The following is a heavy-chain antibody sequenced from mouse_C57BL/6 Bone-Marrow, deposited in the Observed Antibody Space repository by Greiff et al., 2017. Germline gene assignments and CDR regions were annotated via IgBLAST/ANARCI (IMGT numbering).Heavy chain of an antibody. J-gene: IGHJ3*01. CDR1: GYAFTNYL. V-gene: IGHV1-54*01. CDR3: ARSYYYGSSFFAY. D-gene: IGHD1-1*01. CDR2: INPGSGGT. Sequence: QVQLQQSGAELVRPGTSVKVSCKASGYAFTNYLIEWVKQRPGQGLEWIGVINPGSGGTNYNEKFKGKATLTADKSSSTAYMQLSRLTSEDSAVYFCARSYYYGSSFFAYWGQGTLVTVSA.